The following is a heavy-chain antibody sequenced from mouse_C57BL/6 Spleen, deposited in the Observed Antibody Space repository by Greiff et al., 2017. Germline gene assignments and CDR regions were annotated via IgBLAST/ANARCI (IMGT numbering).Heavy chain of an antibody. D-gene: IGHD1-1*01. V-gene: IGHV2-6-1*01. Sequence: QVQLQQSGPGLVAPSQSLSITCTVSGFSLTSYGVHWVRQPPGKGLEWLVVIWSDGSTTYNSALKSRLSISKDNSKSQVFLKMNSLQTDDTAMYYCARQGDGSSYSYYYAMDYWGQGTSVTVSS. CDR2: IWSDGST. CDR1: GFSLTSYG. CDR3: ARQGDGSSYSYYYAMDY. J-gene: IGHJ4*01.